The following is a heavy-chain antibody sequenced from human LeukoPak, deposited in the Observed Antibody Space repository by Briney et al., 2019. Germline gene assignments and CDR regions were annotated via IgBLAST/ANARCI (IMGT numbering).Heavy chain of an antibody. Sequence: SETLSLTCTVSGGSISSYYWSWIRQPPGKGLEWIGYIYYSGSTNYNPSLKSRVTISVDTSKNQFSLMLTSVTAADTAVYYCARGVVITGLDYWGQGTLVTVSS. CDR3: ARGVVITGLDY. CDR2: IYYSGST. CDR1: GGSISSYY. V-gene: IGHV4-59*01. J-gene: IGHJ4*02. D-gene: IGHD3-3*01.